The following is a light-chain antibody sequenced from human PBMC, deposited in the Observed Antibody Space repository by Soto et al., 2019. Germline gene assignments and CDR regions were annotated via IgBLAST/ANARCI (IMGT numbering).Light chain of an antibody. J-gene: IGKJ5*01. V-gene: IGKV1-9*01. CDR3: QQLNAYPLT. CDR1: HGISSY. Sequence: DIPLTQSPSFLSASVGDRVTITCRASHGISSYLAWFQQKPGRAPNLLIYGASNLQSGVPSRFGGSGSGTDFTLTISNLQPEDSATYYCQQLNAYPLTFGQGTRLEIK. CDR2: GAS.